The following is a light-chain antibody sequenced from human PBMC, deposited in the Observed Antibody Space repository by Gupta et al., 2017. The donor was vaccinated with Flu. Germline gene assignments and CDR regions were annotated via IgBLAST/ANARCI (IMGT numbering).Light chain of an antibody. J-gene: IGLJ2*01. CDR2: DDS. CDR1: NIGSKS. CDR3: QVWDSSSDPHMV. Sequence: SYVLTQPPSVSVAPGQTDRITGEGNNIGSKSVHWYQQKSGQAPVLVVYDDSDRPSGIPERFSGSNSGNTATLSISRVEAGDEADYYCQVWDSSSDPHMVFGGGTKLTVL. V-gene: IGLV3-21*02.